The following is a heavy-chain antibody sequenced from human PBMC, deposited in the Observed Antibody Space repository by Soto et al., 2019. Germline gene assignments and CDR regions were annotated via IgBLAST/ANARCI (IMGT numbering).Heavy chain of an antibody. J-gene: IGHJ4*02. D-gene: IGHD2-8*02. V-gene: IGHV3-23*01. CDR2: ISSSAGST. CDR3: AKGLYVNIAMPGGV. Sequence: EVQMLESGGGLAQPGGSLRLSCAASGFTFSSYAMAWVREAPGKGLEWVSGISSSAGSTYYADSVKGRFTISRDNSKNTLYLQMNSLRAEDTALYYCAKGLYVNIAMPGGVWGQGTLVTVSS. CDR1: GFTFSSYA.